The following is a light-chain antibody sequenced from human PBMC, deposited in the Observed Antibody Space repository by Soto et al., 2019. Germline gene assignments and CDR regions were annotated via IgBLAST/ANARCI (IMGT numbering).Light chain of an antibody. CDR1: RDISHY. J-gene: IGKJ3*01. CDR2: GAS. Sequence: DIQMTQSPSSLSASVGDRVTVTCRASRDISHYLAWYQQKPGKVPKLLIYGASTLQSGVPSRFSGSGSGTDFTLTISSLQPEDVATYYCQKHNSGPFTFGPGTKVDIK. V-gene: IGKV1-27*01. CDR3: QKHNSGPFT.